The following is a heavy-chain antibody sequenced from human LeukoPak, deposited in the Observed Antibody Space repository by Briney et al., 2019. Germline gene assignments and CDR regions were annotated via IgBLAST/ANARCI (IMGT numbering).Heavy chain of an antibody. J-gene: IGHJ5*02. V-gene: IGHV1-2*02. CDR2: INPNSGGT. CDR1: GYTFTGYY. CDR3: AREGTKRYCSSTSCYRISDWFDP. D-gene: IGHD2-2*02. Sequence: ASVKVSCKASGYTFTGYYMHWVRQAPGQGLEWMRWINPNSGGTNYAQKFQGRVTMTRDTSISTAYMELSRLRSDDTAVYYCAREGTKRYCSSTSCYRISDWFDPWGQGTLVTVSS.